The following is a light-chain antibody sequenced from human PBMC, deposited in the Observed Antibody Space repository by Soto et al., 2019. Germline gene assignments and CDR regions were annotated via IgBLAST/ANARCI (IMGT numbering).Light chain of an antibody. Sequence: QSALTQPASVSGSPGQSITISCTGTSSDVGGYNYVSWYQQHPGKPPKLMIYNVNNRPSGVSNRFSGSKSGNTASLTISGLQAEDEADDYCSSYTSSSTLVVFGGGTQLTVL. J-gene: IGLJ2*01. CDR1: SSDVGGYNY. V-gene: IGLV2-14*01. CDR3: SSYTSSSTLVV. CDR2: NVN.